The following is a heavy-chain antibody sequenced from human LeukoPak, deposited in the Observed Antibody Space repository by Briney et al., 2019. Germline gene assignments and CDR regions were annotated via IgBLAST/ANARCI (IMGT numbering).Heavy chain of an antibody. CDR1: GYTFTSYS. D-gene: IGHD6-6*01. CDR3: AKDRWRDGSSSFDN. J-gene: IGHJ4*02. CDR2: ISTYNGNT. V-gene: IGHV1-18*01. Sequence: ASVKVSCKASGYTFTSYSINWVRQAPGQGLEWMGWISTYNGNTNYAQKLQGRVTMTTDTSTSTAYMELRSLRSDDTAVYYCAKDRWRDGSSSFDNWGQGTLVSVSS.